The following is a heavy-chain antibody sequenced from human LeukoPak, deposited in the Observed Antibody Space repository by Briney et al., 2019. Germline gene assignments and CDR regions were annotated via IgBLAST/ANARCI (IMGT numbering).Heavy chain of an antibody. CDR1: GFTFSSYA. J-gene: IGHJ4*02. Sequence: PGGSLRLSCAASGFTFSSYAMSWVRQAPGKGLEWVANIKQDGSEKYYVDSVKGRFTISRDNAKNSLYLQMNSLRAEDTAVYYCARDGWDFWSGYYNGGGYYFDYWGQGTLVTVSS. CDR2: IKQDGSEK. V-gene: IGHV3-7*01. D-gene: IGHD3-3*01. CDR3: ARDGWDFWSGYYNGGGYYFDY.